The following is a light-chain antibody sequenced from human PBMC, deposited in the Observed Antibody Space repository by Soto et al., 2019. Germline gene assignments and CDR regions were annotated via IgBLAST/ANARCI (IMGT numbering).Light chain of an antibody. Sequence: QSALTQPRSASGSPGQSVTISCTGTSSDVGGYNYVSWFQQLPGTAPKPLIFSNNQRPSGVPDRFSGSKSGTSGSLAIRGLQSEDEADYYCAAWDDRLNGYVFGTGTKVTVL. CDR2: SNN. J-gene: IGLJ1*01. CDR3: AAWDDRLNGYV. CDR1: SSDVGGYNY. V-gene: IGLV1-44*01.